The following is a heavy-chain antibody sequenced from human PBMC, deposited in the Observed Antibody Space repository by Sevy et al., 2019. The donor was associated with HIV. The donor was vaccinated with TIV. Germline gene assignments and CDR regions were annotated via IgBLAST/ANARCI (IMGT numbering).Heavy chain of an antibody. V-gene: IGHV3-7*01. CDR2: IKQDGGEK. Sequence: GGSLRLSCAASGFTFRRYWMTWVRQAPGKGLEWVANIKQDGGEKYSVDSVKGRFTISRDNAKNSLYLQMNSLRVEDTAVYYCARLRDDSSGFHLDYWGPGTLVTVSS. J-gene: IGHJ4*02. CDR1: GFTFRRYW. D-gene: IGHD3-22*01. CDR3: ARLRDDSSGFHLDY.